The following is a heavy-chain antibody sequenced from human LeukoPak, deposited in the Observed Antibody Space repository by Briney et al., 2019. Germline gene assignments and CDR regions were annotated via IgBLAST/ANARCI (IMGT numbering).Heavy chain of an antibody. D-gene: IGHD3-10*01. CDR3: ARSPFRGVMVDY. CDR2: IYPGDSET. Sequence: GESLKISCQGSGYTFTTYWIAWVRQMPGKGLEWMGIIYPGDSETRYSPSFQGQVTISADKSISTAYLQWSSLRASDTAMYYCARSPFRGVMVDYWGQGTLVTVSS. CDR1: GYTFTTYW. V-gene: IGHV5-51*01. J-gene: IGHJ4*02.